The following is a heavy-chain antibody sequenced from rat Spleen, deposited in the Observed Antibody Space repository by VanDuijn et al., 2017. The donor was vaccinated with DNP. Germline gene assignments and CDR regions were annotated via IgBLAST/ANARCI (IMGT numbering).Heavy chain of an antibody. J-gene: IGHJ2*01. D-gene: IGHD1-4*01. CDR1: GFTFSDFY. CDR2: IFYDGSRT. V-gene: IGHV5S10*01. Sequence: EVQLVESGGGLVQPGRSLKLSCVASGFTFSDFYMAWVRQAPKEGLEFVATIFYDGSRTYYRDSVQGRFIISRDNAKSTLYLQMDSLRSEDTATYYCATARFDYWGQGVMVTVSS. CDR3: ATARFDY.